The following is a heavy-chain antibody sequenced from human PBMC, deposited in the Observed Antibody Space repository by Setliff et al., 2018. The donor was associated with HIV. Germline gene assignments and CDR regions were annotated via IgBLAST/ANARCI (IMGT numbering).Heavy chain of an antibody. Sequence: GGSLRLSCTASGFTFSSYSMNWVRQAPGRGLEWVSYISGSGSGVDYADSVKGRFTVSRDNARSSLYLQLNSLRSEDTAVYYCARDLIWGFDYWGQGTPVTVSS. J-gene: IGHJ4*02. CDR1: GFTFSSYS. CDR2: ISGSGSGV. D-gene: IGHD3-16*01. CDR3: ARDLIWGFDY. V-gene: IGHV3-48*01.